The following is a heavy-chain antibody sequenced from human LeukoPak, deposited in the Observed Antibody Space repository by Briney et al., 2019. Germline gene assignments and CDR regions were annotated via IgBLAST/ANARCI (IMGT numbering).Heavy chain of an antibody. Sequence: PGGSLRLSCAASGFTVSSNYKSWVRQAPGKGLEWVSVIYSGGSTYYADSVKGRFTISRDNSKNTLYLQMNSLRAEDTAVYYCARERRYYDSSGYYGDYWGQGTLVTVSS. CDR3: ARERRYYDSSGYYGDY. CDR1: GFTVSSNY. V-gene: IGHV3-66*01. CDR2: IYSGGST. J-gene: IGHJ4*02. D-gene: IGHD3-22*01.